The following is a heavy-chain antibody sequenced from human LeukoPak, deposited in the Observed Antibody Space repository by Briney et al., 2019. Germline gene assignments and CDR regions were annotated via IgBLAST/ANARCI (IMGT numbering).Heavy chain of an antibody. CDR2: IRSKAYGGTT. Sequence: GGSLRLSCTASGFTFGDYAMSWVRQAPGKGMEWVGFIRSKAYGGTTEYAASVKGRFTISRDDSKSIAYLQMNSLKTEDTAVYYCTRVRGFGVVIIPNFDYWGQGTLVTVSS. D-gene: IGHD3-3*01. CDR1: GFTFGDYA. V-gene: IGHV3-49*04. CDR3: TRVRGFGVVIIPNFDY. J-gene: IGHJ4*02.